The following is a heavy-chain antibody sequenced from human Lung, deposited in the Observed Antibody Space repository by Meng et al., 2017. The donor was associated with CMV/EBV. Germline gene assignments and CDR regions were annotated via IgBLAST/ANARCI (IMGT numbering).Heavy chain of an antibody. D-gene: IGHD6-6*01. CDR3: AKDSGSSSGRDLEN. Sequence: GGSLRLXXVVSGFTFNDYAMHWVRQTPGKGLEWVAFTSWYGDTKFYADSVRGRFTISRDNSKNSLYLQMNSLRPEDTAFYYCAKDSGSSSGRDLENWGQGTLVTVSA. V-gene: IGHV3-43D*03. J-gene: IGHJ4*02. CDR2: TSWYGDTK. CDR1: GFTFNDYA.